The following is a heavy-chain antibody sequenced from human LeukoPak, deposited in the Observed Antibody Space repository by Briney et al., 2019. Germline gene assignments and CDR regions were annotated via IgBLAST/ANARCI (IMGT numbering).Heavy chain of an antibody. J-gene: IGHJ5*02. CDR3: AKVCPPYQLFGYNWFDP. D-gene: IGHD2-2*01. V-gene: IGHV3-23*01. CDR1: GFTFSSYA. CDR2: ISGSGGST. Sequence: GGSLRLSCAASGFTFSSYAMSWVRQAPGKGLEWVSAISGSGGSTYYADSVKGRFTISRDNSKNTLYLQMNSLRAEDTAVYYCAKVCPPYQLFGYNWFDPWGQGTLVTVSS.